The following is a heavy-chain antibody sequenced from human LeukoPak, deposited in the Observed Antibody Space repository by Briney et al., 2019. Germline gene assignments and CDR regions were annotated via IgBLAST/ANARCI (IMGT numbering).Heavy chain of an antibody. J-gene: IGHJ3*01. CDR2: INTDGTST. V-gene: IGHV3-74*03. CDR3: ARVRAISGTYAFDV. CDR1: GFTFSSYW. Sequence: GESLKISCAASGFTFSSYWMHWVRQVPGKGLVWVSRINTDGTSTTYADSVKGRFTISRDNAKNTLYLQMNSLRAEDTAIYYCARVRAISGTYAFDVWGQGTLVTVSS. D-gene: IGHD2-2*01.